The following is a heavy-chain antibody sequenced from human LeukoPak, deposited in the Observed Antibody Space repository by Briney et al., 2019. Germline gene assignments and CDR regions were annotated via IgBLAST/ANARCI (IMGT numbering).Heavy chain of an antibody. CDR1: GFSVDSNY. Sequence: GGSLRLSCAASGFSVDSNYMSWVRQAPGKGLEWVLVIYSGGSTYYADSVKGRFTISRHISKNTLYLQMNSLRAEDTAVYYCARAGPYDAFDIWGQGTMVTVSS. CDR3: ARAGPYDAFDI. J-gene: IGHJ3*02. V-gene: IGHV3-53*04. CDR2: IYSGGST.